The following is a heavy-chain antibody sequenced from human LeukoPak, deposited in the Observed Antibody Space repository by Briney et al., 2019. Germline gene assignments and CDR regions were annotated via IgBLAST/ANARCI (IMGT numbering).Heavy chain of an antibody. CDR2: IKQDGSKK. J-gene: IGHJ4*02. CDR3: TTDTWYSAGH. D-gene: IGHD2-15*01. V-gene: IGHV3-7*03. Sequence: PAGGSLRLSCAASGLTFSGYDMHWVRQAPGKGLEWVANIKQDGSKKSYVDSVKGRFTISRDNAKNSLFLQMNSLRAEDTAIYYCTTDTWYSAGHWGQGTLVTVSS. CDR1: GLTFSGYD.